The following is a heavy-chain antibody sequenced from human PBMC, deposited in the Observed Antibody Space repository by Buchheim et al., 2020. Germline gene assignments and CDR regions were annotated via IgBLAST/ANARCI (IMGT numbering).Heavy chain of an antibody. V-gene: IGHV4-4*02. Sequence: QVQLQESGPGLVKPSGTLSLTCAVSGGSISSNNWWSWVRQPPGKGLEWIGEIYHSGNTNYNPSLKGRVTISVDTSKNRFSLKLSAVTAADTAVYFCASISYYGESNFVQWGQGTL. CDR3: ASISYYGESNFVQ. CDR1: GGSISSNNW. J-gene: IGHJ4*02. D-gene: IGHD2-21*01. CDR2: IYHSGNT.